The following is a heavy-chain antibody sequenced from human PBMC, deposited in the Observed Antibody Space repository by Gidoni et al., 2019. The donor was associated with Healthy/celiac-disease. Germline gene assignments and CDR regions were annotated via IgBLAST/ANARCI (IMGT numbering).Heavy chain of an antibody. Sequence: QVQLVESGGGVVQPGRSLRLSCAASGFTFSRYVMHWVRQAPGKGLEWVAVISYDGSNKYYADSVKGRFTISRDNSKNTLYLQMNSLRAEDTAVYYCAKEIWSGYYRPYYYGMDVWGQGTTVTVSS. CDR2: ISYDGSNK. J-gene: IGHJ6*02. CDR3: AKEIWSGYYRPYYYGMDV. V-gene: IGHV3-30*18. CDR1: GFTFSRYV. D-gene: IGHD3-3*01.